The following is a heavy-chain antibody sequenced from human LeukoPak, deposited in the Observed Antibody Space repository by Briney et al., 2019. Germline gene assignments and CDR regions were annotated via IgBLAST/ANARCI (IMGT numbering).Heavy chain of an antibody. Sequence: SETLSLTCGVSGYSISSGYQWAWIRQSPGKGLEWIGSIYHSGSAHYNPSLKSRVTISVETCKNQFSLNMYSVTAADTAVYYCARDPRWLTPDCTSTSCYENYFDPWGQGTLVTVSS. V-gene: IGHV4-38-2*02. J-gene: IGHJ5*02. CDR3: ARDPRWLTPDCTSTSCYENYFDP. CDR1: GYSISSGYQ. CDR2: IYHSGSA. D-gene: IGHD2-2*01.